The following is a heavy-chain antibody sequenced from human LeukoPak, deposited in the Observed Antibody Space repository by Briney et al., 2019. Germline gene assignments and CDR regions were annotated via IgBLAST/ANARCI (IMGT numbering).Heavy chain of an antibody. V-gene: IGHV3-48*03. CDR2: ISSRGSTI. CDR1: GFTFSSYD. D-gene: IGHD3-10*01. J-gene: IGHJ6*03. Sequence: GGSLRLSCAASGFTFSSYDMNWFRQAPGKGLEWVSFISSRGSTIFYADSVKGRFTISRDNAKNSLWLQMNSLRAEDTAVYYCARDRKNYGSANFFQYYYYMDVWGQGTTVTISS. CDR3: ARDRKNYGSANFFQYYYYMDV.